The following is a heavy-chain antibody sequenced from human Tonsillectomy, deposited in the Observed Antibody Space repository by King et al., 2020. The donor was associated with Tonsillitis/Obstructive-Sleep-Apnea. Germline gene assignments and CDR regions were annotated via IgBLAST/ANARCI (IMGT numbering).Heavy chain of an antibody. CDR1: GYTFTSYC. CDR2: ICAYNGNT. CDR3: ARDSHYGFSDAYSFFYMGV. D-gene: IGHD3-3*01. V-gene: IGHV1-18*01. J-gene: IGHJ6*03. Sequence: VQLVESGAEVKKPGASVKVSCKASGYTFTSYCISWVRQAPGQGLEWMGWICAYNGNTNYTQKLQGKVTMTTDTSTSTAYMERRSLRSDDTAVYFCARDSHYGFSDAYSFFYMGVWGKGTTVTVSS.